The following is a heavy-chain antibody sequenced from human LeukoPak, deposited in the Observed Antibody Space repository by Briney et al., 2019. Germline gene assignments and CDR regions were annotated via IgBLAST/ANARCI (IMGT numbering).Heavy chain of an antibody. J-gene: IGHJ6*03. CDR2: ISWDGGST. D-gene: IGHD2-8*01. CDR3: ARDSRILYFPADYYMDV. CDR1: GFTFDDYA. Sequence: PGGSLSLSCAASGFTFDDYAMHWVRQAPGKGLEWVSLISWDGGSTYYADSVKGRFTISRDNAKNSLYLQMNSLRAEDTALYYCARDSRILYFPADYYMDVWGKGTTVTVSS. V-gene: IGHV3-43D*03.